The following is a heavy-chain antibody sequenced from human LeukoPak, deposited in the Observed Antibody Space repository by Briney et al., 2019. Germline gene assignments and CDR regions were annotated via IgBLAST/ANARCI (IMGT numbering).Heavy chain of an antibody. CDR3: ARDYSSDWYAL. V-gene: IGHV4-59*11. CDR1: GGSIRSRHC. J-gene: IGHJ4*02. CDR2: IFYNGTT. Sequence: SETLSLTCTVSGGSIRSRHCWSWIRQPPGKRLEWIGYIFYNGTTNYNPSLKSRVTISLDTSKNQFSLKLSSVTAAATAIYYCARDYSSDWYALWGQGTLVTVSS. D-gene: IGHD6-19*01.